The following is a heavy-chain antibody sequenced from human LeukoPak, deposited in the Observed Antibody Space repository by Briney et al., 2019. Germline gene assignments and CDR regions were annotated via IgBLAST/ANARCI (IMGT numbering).Heavy chain of an antibody. V-gene: IGHV3-30*19. J-gene: IGHJ5*02. CDR3: ATNKYSRSRPGVCFDP. D-gene: IGHD6-13*01. Sequence: GGSLTLSCSVCRFLQRNWGTQCPRQAPGKGLEWVAVISYDGSKKYYADSVKGRFTISRDNSKNTLYLQMNSLRAEDTAVYYCATNKYSRSRPGVCFDPWGQGTLVTVSS. CDR1: RFLQRNWG. CDR2: ISYDGSKK.